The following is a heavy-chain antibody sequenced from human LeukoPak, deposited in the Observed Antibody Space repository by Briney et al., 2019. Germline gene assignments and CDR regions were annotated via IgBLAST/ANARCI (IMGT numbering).Heavy chain of an antibody. J-gene: IGHJ6*02. CDR1: GFTFSDYY. D-gene: IGHD6-13*01. Sequence: PGGSLRLSCAASGFTFSDYYMSWIRQAPGKGLEWVSYISSSGSTIYYADSVKGRFTISRDNAKNSLYLQMNSLKTEDTAVYYCTRDVGSSWIYYYGMDVWGQGTTVTVSS. V-gene: IGHV3-11*01. CDR3: TRDVGSSWIYYYGMDV. CDR2: ISSSGSTI.